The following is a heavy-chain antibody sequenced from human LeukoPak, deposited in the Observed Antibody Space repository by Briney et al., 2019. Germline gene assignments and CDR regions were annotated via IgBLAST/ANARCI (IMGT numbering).Heavy chain of an antibody. CDR3: AKRPSDYGDYVRYFDY. CDR1: GFSFISYG. Sequence: GGSLRLSCAASGFSFISYGMHWVRQAPGKGLEWVGVISDDGRSKDYADSVKGRFTISRDNSKDTLYLQMNSLRDEDTAVYYCAKRPSDYGDYVRYFDYRGQGTLVTVSS. J-gene: IGHJ4*02. V-gene: IGHV3-30*18. D-gene: IGHD4-17*01. CDR2: ISDDGRSK.